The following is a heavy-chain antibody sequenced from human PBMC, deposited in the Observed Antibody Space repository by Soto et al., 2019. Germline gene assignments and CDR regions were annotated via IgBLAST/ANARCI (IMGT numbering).Heavy chain of an antibody. CDR1: GFTFSNFG. V-gene: IGHV3-30*03. Sequence: QVQVVECGGGVVHPEKSLRLSCAASGFTFSNFGMHWVRQAPGKGLEWVAVISNDGTSENYAQSVKGRFTISRDNSKNTLYLQMNSLRAEDTAVYYCAGGSGSYYVWGQGTLVTVSS. CDR2: ISNDGTSE. CDR3: AGGSGSYYV. D-gene: IGHD1-26*01. J-gene: IGHJ4*02.